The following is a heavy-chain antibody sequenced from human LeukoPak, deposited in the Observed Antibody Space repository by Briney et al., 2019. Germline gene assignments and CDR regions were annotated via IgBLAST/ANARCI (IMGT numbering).Heavy chain of an antibody. Sequence: PGGSLRLSCAASGFTFSSYEMNWVRQAPGKGLEWVSYISSSGSTIYYADSVKGRFTISRDNAKNSLYLQMNSLRAEDTAVYYCVRDVLYYYDSSGYGGDYWGQGTLVTVSS. D-gene: IGHD3-22*01. CDR2: ISSSGSTI. CDR1: GFTFSSYE. CDR3: VRDVLYYYDSSGYGGDY. V-gene: IGHV3-48*03. J-gene: IGHJ4*02.